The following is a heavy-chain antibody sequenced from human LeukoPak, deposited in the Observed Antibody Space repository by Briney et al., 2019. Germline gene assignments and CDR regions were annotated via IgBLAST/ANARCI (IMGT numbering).Heavy chain of an antibody. Sequence: ASVKVSCKASGYTFTSYDINWVRQATGQGLEWMGWMNPNIGNTGYAQKFQGRLTMTRNTSITTAYMELSSLRSEDKAVYYCARGSVTPFDYWGQGTLVTVSS. CDR2: MNPNIGNT. V-gene: IGHV1-8*01. CDR1: GYTFTSYD. CDR3: ARGSVTPFDY. J-gene: IGHJ4*02. D-gene: IGHD5-18*01.